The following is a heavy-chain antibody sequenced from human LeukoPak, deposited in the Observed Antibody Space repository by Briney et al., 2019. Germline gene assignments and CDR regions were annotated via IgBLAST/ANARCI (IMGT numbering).Heavy chain of an antibody. Sequence: ASVKVSCKASGGTFSSYAISWVRQAPGQGLEWMGGIIPIFGTANYAQKFQGRVTITTDESTSTAYMELSSLRSEDTAVYYCASITMVRGVIIGYPFDYWGQGTLVTVS. D-gene: IGHD3-10*01. V-gene: IGHV1-69*05. CDR3: ASITMVRGVIIGYPFDY. J-gene: IGHJ4*02. CDR2: IIPIFGTA. CDR1: GGTFSSYA.